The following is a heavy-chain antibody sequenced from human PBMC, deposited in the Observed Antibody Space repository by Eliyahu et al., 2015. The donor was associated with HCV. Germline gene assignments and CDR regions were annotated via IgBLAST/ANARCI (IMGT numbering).Heavy chain of an antibody. CDR3: ARDNMVRGVIITLAYYYGMDV. V-gene: IGHV3-30-3*01. CDR1: GXSFSXYA. CDR2: ISYDGSNK. Sequence: QVQLVVFGGGVVQRGRSLRLSCGVXGXSFSXYAMHWVRQAPGKGLEWVATISYDGSNKHHADSVKGRFTISRDNSKNTLCLQMNSLRAEDTAVYYCARDNMVRGVIITLAYYYGMDVWGQGTTVTVSS. J-gene: IGHJ6*02. D-gene: IGHD3-10*01.